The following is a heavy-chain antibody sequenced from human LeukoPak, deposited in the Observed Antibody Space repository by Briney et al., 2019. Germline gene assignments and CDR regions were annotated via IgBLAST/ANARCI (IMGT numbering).Heavy chain of an antibody. CDR3: ARAPGAFDI. V-gene: IGHV1-2*02. J-gene: IGHJ3*02. Sequence: GASVTVSCKASGYTFTGYYMHWVRQAPGPGIERMGWINPNSGGTNYAQKFQGSVTMTRDTSISTAYMELSRLRSDDTAVYYCARAPGAFDIWGQGTMVTVSS. CDR2: INPNSGGT. CDR1: GYTFTGYY. D-gene: IGHD7-27*01.